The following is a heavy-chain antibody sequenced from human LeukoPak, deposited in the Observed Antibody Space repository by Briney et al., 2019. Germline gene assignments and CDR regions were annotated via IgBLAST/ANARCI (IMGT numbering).Heavy chain of an antibody. J-gene: IGHJ3*02. CDR1: GFTFSTHS. V-gene: IGHV3-64D*09. Sequence: GGSLRLSCSASGFTFSTHSMHWVRQAPGKGLEYVSTISGSGGTTYYADSVKGRFTISRDNSKNSVYLQMSSLRAEDTAMYHCVKDLGGAWAFDIWGQGAIVTVSS. CDR2: ISGSGGTT. D-gene: IGHD1-26*01. CDR3: VKDLGGAWAFDI.